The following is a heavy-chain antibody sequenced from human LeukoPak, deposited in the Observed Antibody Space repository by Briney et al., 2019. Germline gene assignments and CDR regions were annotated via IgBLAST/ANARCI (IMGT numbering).Heavy chain of an antibody. D-gene: IGHD6-6*01. V-gene: IGHV3-23*01. CDR3: ANIYSSSSPIYFDY. Sequence: GGSLRLSCAASGCTFSSYAMSWVRQAPGKGLEWVSAISGSGGSTYYADSVKGRFTISRDNSKNTLYLQMNSLRAEDTAVYYCANIYSSSSPIYFDYWGQGTLVTVSS. CDR2: ISGSGGST. J-gene: IGHJ4*02. CDR1: GCTFSSYA.